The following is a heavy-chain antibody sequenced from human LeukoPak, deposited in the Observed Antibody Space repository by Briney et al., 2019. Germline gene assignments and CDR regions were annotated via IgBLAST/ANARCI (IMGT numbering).Heavy chain of an antibody. J-gene: IGHJ4*02. D-gene: IGHD4-17*01. V-gene: IGHV4-34*01. CDR2: INHSGST. Sequence: SETLSLTCAVYGGSFSGYYWSWIRQPPGKGLEWIGEINHSGSTNYNPSLKSRVTISVDTSKNQFSLKLSSVTTADTAVYYCARVSDYGDYYPDYWGQGTLVTVSS. CDR1: GGSFSGYY. CDR3: ARVSDYGDYYPDY.